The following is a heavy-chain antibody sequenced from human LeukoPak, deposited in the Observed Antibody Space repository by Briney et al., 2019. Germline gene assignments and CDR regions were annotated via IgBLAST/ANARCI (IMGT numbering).Heavy chain of an antibody. CDR1: GFTFINYA. CDR2: IVGSGSST. Sequence: GGSLRLSCAASGFTFINYAMSWVRQAPGKGLERVSAIVGSGSSTYYADSVKGRFTISRDNSKNTLYLQLTRLRAEDTAVYYCAKWGDYDILTGYYDSDYWGQGTLVTVSS. D-gene: IGHD3-9*01. V-gene: IGHV3-23*01. J-gene: IGHJ4*02. CDR3: AKWGDYDILTGYYDSDY.